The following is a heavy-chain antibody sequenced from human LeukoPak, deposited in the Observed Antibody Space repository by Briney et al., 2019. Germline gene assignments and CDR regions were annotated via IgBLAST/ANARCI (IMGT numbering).Heavy chain of an antibody. Sequence: SETLSLTCTVSGDSMTSDYWTWIRQPPGKGLEWLGYVYHSGTSFYNPALKSRVTISVDTSKNQFSLKLTSVTAADTAVYYCARGGYCSGAACYPDYWGQGTLVTVSS. CDR3: ARGGYCSGAACYPDY. CDR2: VYHSGTS. V-gene: IGHV4-59*01. J-gene: IGHJ4*02. D-gene: IGHD2-15*01. CDR1: GDSMTSDY.